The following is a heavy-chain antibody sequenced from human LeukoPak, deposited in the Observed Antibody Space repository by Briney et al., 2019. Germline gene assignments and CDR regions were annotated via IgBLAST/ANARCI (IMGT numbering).Heavy chain of an antibody. CDR2: IYYSGST. CDR1: GGSISSYY. D-gene: IGHD3-9*01. Sequence: SETLSLTCAVSGGSISSYYWSWIRQPPGKGLEWIGYIYYSGSTNYNPSLKSRVTISVDTSKNQFSLKLSSVTAADTAVYYCARDNVLRYFDWFQDFDYWGQGTLVTVSS. J-gene: IGHJ4*02. CDR3: ARDNVLRYFDWFQDFDY. V-gene: IGHV4-59*12.